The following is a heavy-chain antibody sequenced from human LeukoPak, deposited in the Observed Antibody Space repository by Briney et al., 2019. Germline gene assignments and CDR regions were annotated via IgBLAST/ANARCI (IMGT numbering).Heavy chain of an antibody. D-gene: IGHD3-22*01. J-gene: IGHJ4*02. CDR3: AKGTYDSRGHFDY. CDR2: ISGSGSNT. V-gene: IGHV3-23*01. CDR1: GFTFSSYA. Sequence: GGSLRLSCAASGFTFSSYAMTWVRQAPGKGLEWVSGISGSGSNTYYADSVKGRFTISRDNSKNTLYLQMNSLRAEDTAAYYCAKGTYDSRGHFDYWGQCTLVSVSS.